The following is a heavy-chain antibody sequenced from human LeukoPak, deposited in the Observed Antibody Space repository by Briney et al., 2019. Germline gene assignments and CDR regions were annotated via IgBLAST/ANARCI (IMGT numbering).Heavy chain of an antibody. CDR2: FDPEDGET. Sequence: GASVKVSCKVSGYTLTELSMHWVRQAPGKGLEWMGGFDPEDGETIYAQKFQGRVTMTEDTSTDTAYMELSSLRSEDTAVYYCATEGRMATLDCSGGSCYPTPYNWFDPWGQGTLVTVSS. D-gene: IGHD2-15*01. V-gene: IGHV1-24*01. CDR1: GYTLTELS. CDR3: ATEGRMATLDCSGGSCYPTPYNWFDP. J-gene: IGHJ5*02.